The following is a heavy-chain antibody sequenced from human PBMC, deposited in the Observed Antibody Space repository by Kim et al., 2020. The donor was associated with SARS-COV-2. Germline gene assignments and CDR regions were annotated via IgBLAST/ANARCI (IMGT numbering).Heavy chain of an antibody. D-gene: IGHD3-10*01. CDR1: GYSFPNYW. Sequence: GESLKISCKASGYSFPNYWIGWVRQMPGKGLECMGIIYPGDSNTKYSPSFEGQVTISADKSISTAYLQWRSLKASDTAIYYCARHRLLRGVDAFDIWGQGTMVTVSS. J-gene: IGHJ3*02. CDR2: IYPGDSNT. CDR3: ARHRLLRGVDAFDI. V-gene: IGHV5-51*01.